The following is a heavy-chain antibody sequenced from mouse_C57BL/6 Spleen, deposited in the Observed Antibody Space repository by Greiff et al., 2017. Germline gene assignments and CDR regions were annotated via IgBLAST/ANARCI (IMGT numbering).Heavy chain of an antibody. J-gene: IGHJ2*01. D-gene: IGHD2-4*01. Sequence: QVQLKESGPELVKPGASVKISCKASGYAFSSSWMNWVKQRPGKGLEWIGRIYPGDGDTNYNGKFKGKATLTADKSSSTAYMQLSSLTSEDSAVYFCAREREYDYDGMNYFDYWGQGTTLTVSS. CDR1: GYAFSSSW. CDR3: AREREYDYDGMNYFDY. V-gene: IGHV1-82*01. CDR2: IYPGDGDT.